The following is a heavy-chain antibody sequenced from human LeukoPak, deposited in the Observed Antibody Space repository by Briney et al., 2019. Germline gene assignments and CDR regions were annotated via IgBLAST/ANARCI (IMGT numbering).Heavy chain of an antibody. CDR1: GFTFSSYS. CDR3: GGNYYYYAMDV. CDR2: ISSRSSSI. V-gene: IGHV3-21*01. Sequence: GGSLRLSCAASGFTFSSYSMNWVRQAPGKGLEWASSISSRSSSIYYADSVKGRFTISRDNAKNSLYLQMNSLRAEDTAVYYCGGNYYYYAMDVWGQGTTVTVSS. J-gene: IGHJ6*02. D-gene: IGHD6-13*01.